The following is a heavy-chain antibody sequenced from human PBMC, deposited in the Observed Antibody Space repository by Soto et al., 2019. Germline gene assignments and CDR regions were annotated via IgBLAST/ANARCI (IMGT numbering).Heavy chain of an antibody. CDR1: GYTFTSYD. J-gene: IGHJ4*02. Sequence: QVQLVQSGAEVKKPGASVKVSCKASGYTFTSYDINWVRQATGQGLEWMGWMNPNSGNTGYAQKFQGRVTMTRNTSISTAYMELSSLRSEDTAVYYCARFPNYYYGSGSYYPDWGQGTLVTVSS. V-gene: IGHV1-8*01. D-gene: IGHD3-10*01. CDR2: MNPNSGNT. CDR3: ARFPNYYYGSGSYYPD.